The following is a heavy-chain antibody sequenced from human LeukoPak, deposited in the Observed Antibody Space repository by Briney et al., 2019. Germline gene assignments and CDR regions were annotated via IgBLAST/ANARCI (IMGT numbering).Heavy chain of an antibody. Sequence: KSSETLSLTCAVSGGSISSSNWWSWVRQPPGKGLEWIGSIYHSGSTYYNPSLKSRVTISVDTSKNQFSLKLSSVTAADTAVYYCARGRVAVAGKAWDYWGQGTLVTVSS. V-gene: IGHV4-4*02. J-gene: IGHJ4*02. CDR2: IYHSGST. CDR3: ARGRVAVAGKAWDY. D-gene: IGHD6-19*01. CDR1: GGSISSSNW.